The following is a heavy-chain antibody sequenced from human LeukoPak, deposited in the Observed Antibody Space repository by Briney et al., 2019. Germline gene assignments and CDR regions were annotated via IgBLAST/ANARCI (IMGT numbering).Heavy chain of an antibody. Sequence: PGGSLRLSCAASGFTFSNFAMNWVRQAPGKGLEWVSTISGSGDNTYYAESVKGRFTISRDNSENTLYLQMNSLRVEDTAVYYCAKDRVARGEYFDYWGQGTLATVSS. D-gene: IGHD3-10*01. V-gene: IGHV3-23*01. J-gene: IGHJ4*02. CDR2: ISGSGDNT. CDR1: GFTFSNFA. CDR3: AKDRVARGEYFDY.